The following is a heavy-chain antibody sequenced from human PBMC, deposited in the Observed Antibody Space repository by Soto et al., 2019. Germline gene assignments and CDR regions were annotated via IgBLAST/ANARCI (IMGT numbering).Heavy chain of an antibody. CDR2: INHSGST. D-gene: IGHD6-6*01. CDR1: GGSFSGYY. J-gene: IGHJ4*02. CDR3: ARLAGSSFFTY. Sequence: SETLSLTCAVYGGSFSGYYWSWIRQPPGKGLEWIGEINHSGSTNYNPSLKSRVTISVDTSKNQFSLKLTSVTAADTAIYYCARLAGSSFFTYWGQGTRVTVS. V-gene: IGHV4-34*01.